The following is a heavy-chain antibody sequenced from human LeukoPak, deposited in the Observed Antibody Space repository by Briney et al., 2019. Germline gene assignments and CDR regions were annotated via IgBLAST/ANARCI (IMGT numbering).Heavy chain of an antibody. Sequence: PGGSLRLSCAASGFTFSSYAMHWVRQAPGKGLEWVAVISYDGSNKYYADSVKGRFTISRDNSKNTLYLQMNSLRAEGTAVYYCAREGMDYDFWSGYYWGQGTLVTVSS. CDR1: GFTFSSYA. CDR3: AREGMDYDFWSGYY. CDR2: ISYDGSNK. V-gene: IGHV3-30*04. D-gene: IGHD3-3*01. J-gene: IGHJ4*02.